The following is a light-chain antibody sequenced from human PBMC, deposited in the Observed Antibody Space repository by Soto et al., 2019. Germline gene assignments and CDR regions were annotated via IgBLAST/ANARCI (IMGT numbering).Light chain of an antibody. CDR1: QSVISSF. V-gene: IGKV3-20*01. CDR3: QQYGSSPT. CDR2: GAS. Sequence: EIVMTQSPATLSVSPGERATLSCRASQSVISSFLGWYQQKPGQAPRRLVYGASSRATGIPDRFSGSGSGTDFTLTISRLEPADSAVYYCQQYGSSPTFGGGTKVDIK. J-gene: IGKJ4*01.